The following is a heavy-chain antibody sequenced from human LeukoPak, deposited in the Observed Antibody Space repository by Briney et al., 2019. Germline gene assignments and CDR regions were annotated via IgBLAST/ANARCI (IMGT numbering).Heavy chain of an antibody. D-gene: IGHD2-2*01. Sequence: ASETLSLTCAVYGGSFSGYYWSWIRQPPGKGLEWIGEINHSGSTNYNPSLQRRVTISVGTSKNQFSLKVTSMTAADTALYYCASRAISVASQNLDSWGQGTRVTVSP. J-gene: IGHJ4*02. CDR2: INHSGST. CDR1: GGSFSGYY. CDR3: ASRAISVASQNLDS. V-gene: IGHV4-34*01.